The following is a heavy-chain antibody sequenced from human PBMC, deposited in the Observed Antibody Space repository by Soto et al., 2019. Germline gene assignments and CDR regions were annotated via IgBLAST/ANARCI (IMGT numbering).Heavy chain of an antibody. CDR3: ARGAPDFYGSGTSGGGGMDV. CDR1: GFTFSSYD. CDR2: IGTAGDT. J-gene: IGHJ6*02. V-gene: IGHV3-13*01. Sequence: PGGSLRLSCAASGFTFSSYDMHWVRQATGKGLEWVSAIGTAGDTYYPGSVKGRFTISRENAKNSLYLQMNSLRVGDTAVYYCARGAPDFYGSGTSGGGGMDVWGQGTTVTVSS. D-gene: IGHD3-10*01.